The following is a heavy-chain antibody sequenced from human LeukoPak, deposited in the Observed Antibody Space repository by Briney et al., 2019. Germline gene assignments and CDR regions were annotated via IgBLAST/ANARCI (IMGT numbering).Heavy chain of an antibody. D-gene: IGHD6-13*01. Sequence: GGSLRLSCAASGFTFSSYSMNWARQAPGKGLEWVSSISRSSSYIYYADSVKDRFTISRDNAKNSLYLQMNSLRAEDTAVYYCARVIAAAGTLLDYWGQGTLVTVSS. J-gene: IGHJ4*02. V-gene: IGHV3-21*01. CDR1: GFTFSSYS. CDR3: ARVIAAAGTLLDY. CDR2: ISRSSSYI.